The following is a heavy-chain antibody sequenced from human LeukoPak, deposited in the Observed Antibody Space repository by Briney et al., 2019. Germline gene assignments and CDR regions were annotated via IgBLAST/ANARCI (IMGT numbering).Heavy chain of an antibody. J-gene: IGHJ6*02. CDR2: IIPILGIA. D-gene: IGHD5-12*01. Sequence: ASVKVSCKASGGTFSSYAISWVRQAPGQGLEWMGRIIPILGIANYARKFQGRVTITADKSTSTAYMELSSLRSEDTAVYYCSQWLRYYGMDVWGQGTTVTVSS. CDR3: SQWLRYYGMDV. V-gene: IGHV1-69*04. CDR1: GGTFSSYA.